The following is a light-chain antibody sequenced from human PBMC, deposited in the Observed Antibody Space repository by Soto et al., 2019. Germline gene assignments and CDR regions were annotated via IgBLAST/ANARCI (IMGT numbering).Light chain of an antibody. CDR2: DVS. J-gene: IGLJ2*01. CDR1: SSDVGNYNY. CDR3: SSYTSSSTVV. V-gene: IGLV2-14*01. Sequence: QSALTQPASVSGSPGQSITISCTGTSSDVGNYNYVSWYKQHSGKAPKLMIYDVSYRPSGVSNRFSGFKSGNTASLTISGLQADDEADYYCSSYTSSSTVVFGGGTKVTVL.